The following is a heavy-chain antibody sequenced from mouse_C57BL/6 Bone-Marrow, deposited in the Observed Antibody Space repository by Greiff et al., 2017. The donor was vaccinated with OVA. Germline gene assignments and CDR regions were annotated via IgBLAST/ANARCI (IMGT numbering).Heavy chain of an antibody. D-gene: IGHD1-1*01. CDR1: GFTFSDYG. J-gene: IGHJ1*03. Sequence: EVMLVESGGGLVKPGGSLKLSCAASGFTFSDYGMHWVRQAPEKGLEWVAYISSGSSTIYYADTVKGRFTISRDNAKNTLFLQMTSLRSEDTAMYYCAINYYGSSCWYFDVWGTGTTVTVSS. V-gene: IGHV5-17*01. CDR2: ISSGSSTI. CDR3: AINYYGSSCWYFDV.